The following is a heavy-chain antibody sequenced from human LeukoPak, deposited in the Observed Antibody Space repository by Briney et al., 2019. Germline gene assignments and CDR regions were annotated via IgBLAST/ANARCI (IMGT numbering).Heavy chain of an antibody. CDR3: TRLAAPRDY. V-gene: IGHV1-2*02. CDR1: GYTFTGYY. Sequence: ASVKVSCKASGYTFTGYYMHWVRQAPGQGLEWMGYINPNIGGTDYAQKFQGRVTITRDTSISTAYMELSGLRSNDTAVYYCTRLAAPRDYWGQGTLVTVSS. J-gene: IGHJ4*02. CDR2: INPNIGGT. D-gene: IGHD6-6*01.